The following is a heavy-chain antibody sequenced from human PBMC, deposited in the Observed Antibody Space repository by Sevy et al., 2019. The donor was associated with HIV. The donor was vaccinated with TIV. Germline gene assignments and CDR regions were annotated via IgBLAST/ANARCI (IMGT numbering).Heavy chain of an antibody. CDR2: ISGSENDI. J-gene: IGHJ6*02. CDR3: GREHVKDGYLGDYYCNAMDV. Sequence: GGSLRLSCAASGFTLSDYYMSWIRQAPGKGLEWLSYISGSENDIYYADSVKGRFTISRDNTKDSLYLQMNSLRAEDMAVYYCGREHVKDGYLGDYYCNAMDVWGQGTTVTVSS. CDR1: GFTLSDYY. V-gene: IGHV3-11*01. D-gene: IGHD3-16*01.